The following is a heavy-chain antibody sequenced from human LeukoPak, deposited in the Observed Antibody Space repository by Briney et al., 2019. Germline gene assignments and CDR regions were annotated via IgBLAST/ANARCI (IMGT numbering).Heavy chain of an antibody. CDR2: ISSSSSYI. J-gene: IGHJ4*02. CDR3: AKDLAVAGNLDYFDY. CDR1: GFTFSSYS. Sequence: GGSLRLSCAASGFTFSSYSMNWVRQAPGKGLEWVSSISSSSSYIYYADSVKGRFTISRDNSKNTLYLQMNSLRAEDTAVYYCAKDLAVAGNLDYFDYWGRGTLVTVSS. D-gene: IGHD6-19*01. V-gene: IGHV3-21*04.